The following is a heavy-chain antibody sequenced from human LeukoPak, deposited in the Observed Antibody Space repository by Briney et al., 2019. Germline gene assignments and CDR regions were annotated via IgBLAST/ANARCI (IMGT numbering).Heavy chain of an antibody. Sequence: GGSLRLSCAASGFTFSRSGMHWVRQAPGKGLEWVAVIAYDGSITYYGDSVEGRFTISRDNSKNTLYLQMNSLRTADTALYYCAKDLGYTFGPSFDYWGQGTLVTVSS. V-gene: IGHV3-30*18. J-gene: IGHJ4*02. CDR1: GFTFSRSG. D-gene: IGHD5-12*01. CDR3: AKDLGYTFGPSFDY. CDR2: IAYDGSIT.